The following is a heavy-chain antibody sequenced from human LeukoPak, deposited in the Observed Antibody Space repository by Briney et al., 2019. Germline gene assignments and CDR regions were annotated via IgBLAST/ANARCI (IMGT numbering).Heavy chain of an antibody. CDR3: ARVPAQLLLWAFDI. Sequence: ASVKVSCKASGYTFTSYGISWVRQAPGQGLEWMGWISAYNGNTNYAQKLQGRVTMTTDTSTSTAYMELRSLRSDDTAAYYCARVPAQLLLWAFDIWGQGTMVTVSS. CDR2: ISAYNGNT. J-gene: IGHJ3*02. CDR1: GYTFTSYG. V-gene: IGHV1-18*01. D-gene: IGHD5-24*01.